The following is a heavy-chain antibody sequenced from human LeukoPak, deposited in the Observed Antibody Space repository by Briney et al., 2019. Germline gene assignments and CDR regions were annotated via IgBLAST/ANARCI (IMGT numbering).Heavy chain of an antibody. J-gene: IGHJ4*02. CDR2: INTNTGNP. Sequence: ASVKVSCKASGYTFTSYAMNWVRQAPGQGLEWMGWINTNTGNPTYAQGFTGRFVFSLDTSVSTAYLQISSLKAEDTAVYYCARDSDWWFGESPYYFDYWGQGTLVTVSS. V-gene: IGHV7-4-1*02. CDR3: ARDSDWWFGESPYYFDY. CDR1: GYTFTSYA. D-gene: IGHD3-10*01.